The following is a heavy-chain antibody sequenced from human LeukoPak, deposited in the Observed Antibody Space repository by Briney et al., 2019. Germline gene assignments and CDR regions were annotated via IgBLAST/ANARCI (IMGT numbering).Heavy chain of an antibody. Sequence: ASVKVSCKASGGTFSSYTISWVRQAPGQGLEWMGRIIPILGIANYAQKFQGRVTITADKSTSTAYMELSSLRSEDTAVYYCARGRQLDIADYYYYYMDVWGKGTTVTVSS. CDR3: ARGRQLDIADYYYYYMDV. CDR2: IIPILGIA. D-gene: IGHD6-6*01. J-gene: IGHJ6*03. V-gene: IGHV1-69*02. CDR1: GGTFSSYT.